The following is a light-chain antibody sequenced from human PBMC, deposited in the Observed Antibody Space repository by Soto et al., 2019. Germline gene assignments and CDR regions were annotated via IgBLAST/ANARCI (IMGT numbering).Light chain of an antibody. J-gene: IGKJ4*01. CDR3: QQYYSTPPT. CDR2: WAS. Sequence: DIVMTQSPDSLAVSLGERATINCKSSQSVLYSSNNKNYLAWYQQKPGQPPKLLIYWASTRESGVPYRFSGSGSGTDFTLTISSLQAEYVAVYYCQQYYSTPPTFGGGTKVEIK. CDR1: QSVLYSSNNKNY. V-gene: IGKV4-1*01.